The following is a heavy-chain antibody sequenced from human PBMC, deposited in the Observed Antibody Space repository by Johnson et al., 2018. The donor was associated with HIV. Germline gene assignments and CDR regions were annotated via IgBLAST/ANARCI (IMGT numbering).Heavy chain of an antibody. V-gene: IGHV3-66*01. CDR2: IYSGGST. Sequence: VQLVESGGGLVQRGGSLRFSCAASGFTVSSNYMSWVRQAPGKGLEWVSVIYSGGSTYYADSVKGRFTISRDNSKNTLYLQMNSLRVEDTAVYYCASEVRGVLDIWGQGTMVTVSS. CDR1: GFTVSSNY. D-gene: IGHD3-10*01. CDR3: ASEVRGVLDI. J-gene: IGHJ3*02.